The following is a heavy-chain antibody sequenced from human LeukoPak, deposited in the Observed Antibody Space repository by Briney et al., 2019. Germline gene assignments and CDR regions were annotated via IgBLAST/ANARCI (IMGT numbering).Heavy chain of an antibody. CDR3: AKDRGGSYLHFDY. CDR2: IGGDGSRT. J-gene: IGHJ4*02. D-gene: IGHD1-26*01. Sequence: PGGSLRLSCAASGFTFDDYATSWVRQAPGKGLEWVSLIGGDGSRTYYADSVKGRFTISRDNSKNSLYLQMNSLRTEDTALYYCAKDRGGSYLHFDYWGQGTLVTVSS. V-gene: IGHV3-43*02. CDR1: GFTFDDYA.